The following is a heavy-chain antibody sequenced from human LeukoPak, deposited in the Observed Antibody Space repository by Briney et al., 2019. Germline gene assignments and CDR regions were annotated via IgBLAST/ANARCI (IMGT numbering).Heavy chain of an antibody. Sequence: PGGSLRLSCAASGFTFGAYSMHWVRQVPGKDLEWVSGISWNSGTIDYVDSVRGRFTTSRDNAKSSLYLQMNSLRADDTALYYCAKGNWGSPFDSWGQGTLVAVSS. V-gene: IGHV3-9*01. CDR1: GFTFGAYS. D-gene: IGHD7-27*01. CDR3: AKGNWGSPFDS. J-gene: IGHJ4*02. CDR2: ISWNSGTI.